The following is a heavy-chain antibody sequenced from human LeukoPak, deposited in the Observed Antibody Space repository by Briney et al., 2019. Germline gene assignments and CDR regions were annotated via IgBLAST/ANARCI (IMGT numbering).Heavy chain of an antibody. V-gene: IGHV5-51*01. J-gene: IGHJ3*02. CDR1: GYSFTSYW. Sequence: GESLKISCKGSGYSFTSYWIGWVRQMPGKGLEWMGIIYPGDSDTRYSPSFQGQVTISADKSISTAYLQWSSLKASDTAMYYCARGEPAPLNYYDSSGYPIGTFDIWGQGTMVTVSS. D-gene: IGHD3-22*01. CDR2: IYPGDSDT. CDR3: ARGEPAPLNYYDSSGYPIGTFDI.